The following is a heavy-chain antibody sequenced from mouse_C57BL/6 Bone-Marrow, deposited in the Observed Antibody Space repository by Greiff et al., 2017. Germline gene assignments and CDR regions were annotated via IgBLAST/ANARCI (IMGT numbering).Heavy chain of an antibody. CDR3: TTGSSYGFAY. V-gene: IGHV14-4*01. Sequence: VQLKQSGAELVRPGASVKLSCTASGFNIKDDYMHWVKQRPEQGLEWIGWIDPENGDTEYASKFQGKATITADTSSNTAYLQLSSLTSEDTAVYYCTTGSSYGFAYWGQGTLVTVSA. J-gene: IGHJ3*01. CDR2: IDPENGDT. D-gene: IGHD1-1*01. CDR1: GFNIKDDY.